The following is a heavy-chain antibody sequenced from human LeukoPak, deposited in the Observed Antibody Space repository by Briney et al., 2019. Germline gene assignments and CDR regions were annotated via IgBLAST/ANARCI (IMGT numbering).Heavy chain of an antibody. CDR1: GDSISSSSYY. J-gene: IGHJ3*02. CDR3: ASGGSTPEDAFDI. CDR2: IYNSGSA. V-gene: IGHV4-39*07. D-gene: IGHD3-16*01. Sequence: SETLSLTCTVSGDSISSSSYYWGWIRQPPGKGLEWIGSIYNSGSAYYNPSLKSRVTISVETSKNQFSLKVTSVTAADTAVYYCASGGSTPEDAFDIWGQGTMVTVSS.